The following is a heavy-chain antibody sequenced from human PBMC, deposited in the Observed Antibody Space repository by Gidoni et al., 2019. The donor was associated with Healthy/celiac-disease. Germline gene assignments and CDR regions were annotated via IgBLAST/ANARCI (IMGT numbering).Heavy chain of an antibody. D-gene: IGHD1-26*01. Sequence: QVQLQQWGAGLLKPSETISLTCAVYGGYFIGCYWSWIRQPPGKGLEWIGEINHSGSTNYNPSLKSRVTISVDTSKNQFSLKLSSVTAADTAVYYCAIPRRSGSYRRGATSLERWGQGTLVTVSS. CDR1: GGYFIGCY. J-gene: IGHJ4*02. V-gene: IGHV4-34*01. CDR2: INHSGST. CDR3: AIPRRSGSYRRGATSLER.